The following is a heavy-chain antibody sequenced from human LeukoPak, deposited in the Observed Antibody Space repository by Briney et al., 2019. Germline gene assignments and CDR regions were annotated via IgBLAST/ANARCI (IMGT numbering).Heavy chain of an antibody. CDR1: GFTFSSYA. Sequence: GGSPRLSCAASGFTFSSYAMSWVRQAPGKGLEWVAVIWYDGSNRYYADSVKGRFTISRDNSKNTLYLQMNSLRAEDTAVYYCTSNFDFWGQGTLVTVSS. V-gene: IGHV3-33*08. J-gene: IGHJ4*02. CDR2: IWYDGSNR. CDR3: TSNFDF.